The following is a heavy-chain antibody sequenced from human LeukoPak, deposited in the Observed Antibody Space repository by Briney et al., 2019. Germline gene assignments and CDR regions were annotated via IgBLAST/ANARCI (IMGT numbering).Heavy chain of an antibody. J-gene: IGHJ4*02. V-gene: IGHV1-2*02. Sequence: ASVKVSCKASGYTFTGYYMHWVRQAPGQGLEWMGCINPNSGGTNYAQKFQGRVTMTRDTSISTAYMELSRLRSDDTAVYYCARDRDSGSYYDFDYWGQGTLVTVSS. D-gene: IGHD1-26*01. CDR1: GYTFTGYY. CDR3: ARDRDSGSYYDFDY. CDR2: INPNSGGT.